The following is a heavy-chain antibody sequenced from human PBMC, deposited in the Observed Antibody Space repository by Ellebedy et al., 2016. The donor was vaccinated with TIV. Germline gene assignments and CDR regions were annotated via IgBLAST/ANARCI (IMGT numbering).Heavy chain of an antibody. V-gene: IGHV3-30*18. CDR1: GFTFSTYG. CDR2: ISSDESGE. CDR3: AKDGDSSGYYYPYLDY. Sequence: PGGSLRLSCAASGFTFSTYGMHWVRQAPGKGLDWVAVISSDESGEFYADSVKGRFTVSRDNSKTTLYLERNNLRAEDTAVYYCAKDGDSSGYYYPYLDYWGQGTLVTVSS. D-gene: IGHD3-22*01. J-gene: IGHJ4*02.